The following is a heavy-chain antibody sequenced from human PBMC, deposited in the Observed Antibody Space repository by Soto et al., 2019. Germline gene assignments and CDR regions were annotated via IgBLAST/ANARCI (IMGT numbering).Heavy chain of an antibody. CDR2: IGSTGANT. V-gene: IGHV3-23*01. CDR1: RYTFKSHG. Sequence: GGSLRLSCVVARYTFKSHGLSWVRQAPGKGREWVSTIGSTGANTHYADSVRGRFTISRDNSRNTLHLQMHDLRADDKALSYCVSWVSAHFDYWGQGTLVTVSS. CDR3: VSWVSAHFDY. J-gene: IGHJ4*02. D-gene: IGHD3-16*01.